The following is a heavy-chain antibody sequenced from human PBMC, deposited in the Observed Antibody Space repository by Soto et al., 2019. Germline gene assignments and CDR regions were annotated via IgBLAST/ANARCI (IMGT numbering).Heavy chain of an antibody. CDR2: ISAYNGNT. CDR3: ARDRRAVAGRSYFDY. CDR1: GYTFTCYG. Sequence: GASVKVSCKASGYTFTCYGISWVRQAPGQGLEWMGWISAYNGNTNYAQKLQGRVTMTTDTSTSTAYMELRSLRSDDTAVYYCARDRRAVAGRSYFDYWGQGTLVTVS. V-gene: IGHV1-18*01. D-gene: IGHD6-19*01. J-gene: IGHJ4*02.